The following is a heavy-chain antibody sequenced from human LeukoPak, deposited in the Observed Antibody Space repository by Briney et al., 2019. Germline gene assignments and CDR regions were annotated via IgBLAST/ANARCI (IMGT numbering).Heavy chain of an antibody. Sequence: SETLSLTCVVSGDSINNNKWRSWVRQPPGKGLEWIGDVYYSGSTNYNPSLKSRVTMSVDKSKNQFFMKLNSVTAADTAVYYCTREEPEYNSGWSMDVWGQGTTVTVSS. CDR3: TREEPEYNSGWSMDV. CDR2: VYYSGST. V-gene: IGHV4-4*02. J-gene: IGHJ6*02. D-gene: IGHD6-19*01. CDR1: GDSINNNKW.